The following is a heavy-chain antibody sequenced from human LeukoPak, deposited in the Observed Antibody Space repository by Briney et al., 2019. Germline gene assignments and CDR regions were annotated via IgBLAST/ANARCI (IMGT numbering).Heavy chain of an antibody. J-gene: IGHJ5*02. V-gene: IGHV4-31*03. Sequence: SSQTLSLTCTVSGGFISSGGYYWSWIRQHPGKGLEWIGYIYYSGSTYYNPSLKSRVTISVDTSKNQFSLKLSSVTAADTAVYYCTARYDILTGYYNWWFDPWGQGTLVTVSS. CDR3: TARYDILTGYYNWWFDP. CDR1: GGFISSGGYY. CDR2: IYYSGST. D-gene: IGHD3-9*01.